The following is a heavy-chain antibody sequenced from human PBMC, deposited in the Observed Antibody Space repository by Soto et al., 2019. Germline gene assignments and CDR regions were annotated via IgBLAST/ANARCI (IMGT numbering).Heavy chain of an antibody. V-gene: IGHV4-39*01. D-gene: IGHD2-2*01. CDR2: IYYTGST. CDR1: GGSISRRSYY. Sequence: SETLSLTCTVSGGSISRRSYYWGWIRQPPGEGLEWIASIYYTGSTYYNPSLKSRVTISGDTSKNEFSLKLSSVTAADTAVYFCARLPYCTSTPCYFANYWGQGTLVTVSS. J-gene: IGHJ4*02. CDR3: ARLPYCTSTPCYFANY.